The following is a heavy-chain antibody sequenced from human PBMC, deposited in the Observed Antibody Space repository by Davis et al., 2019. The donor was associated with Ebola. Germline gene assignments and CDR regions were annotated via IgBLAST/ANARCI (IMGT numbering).Heavy chain of an antibody. CDR1: GFTVSSNY. D-gene: IGHD1-7*01. CDR3: AKDRGHNWNYVNAFDI. CDR2: ISWNSGSI. V-gene: IGHV3-9*01. Sequence: GGSLRLSCAASGFTVSSNYISWVRQAPGKGLEWVSGISWNSGSIGYADSVKGRFTISRDNAKNSLYLQMNSLRAEDTALYYCAKDRGHNWNYVNAFDIWGQGTMVTVSS. J-gene: IGHJ3*02.